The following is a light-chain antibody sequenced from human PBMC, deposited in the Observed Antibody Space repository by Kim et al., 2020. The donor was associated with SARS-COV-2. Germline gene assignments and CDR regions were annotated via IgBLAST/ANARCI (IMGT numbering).Light chain of an antibody. CDR1: SSDVGGYNY. V-gene: IGLV2-14*01. CDR3: SSYTSSSTWV. Sequence: QPVLTQPPSVSGSPGQSITISCTGTSSDVGGYNYVSWYQQHPGKAPKLMIYDVSKRPSGVSNRFSGSKSGNTASLTISGLQAEDEADYYCSSYTSSSTWVFGGGTQLTVL. CDR2: DVS. J-gene: IGLJ3*02.